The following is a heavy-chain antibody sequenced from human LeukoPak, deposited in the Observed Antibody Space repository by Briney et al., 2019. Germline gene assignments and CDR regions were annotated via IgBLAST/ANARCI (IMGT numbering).Heavy chain of an antibody. CDR2: IYTSGSI. V-gene: IGHV4-4*07. J-gene: IGHJ5*02. Sequence: SETLSLTCTVSGGSISNYHWSWIRQPAGRGLEWIGRIYTSGSITYNPSLKSRVSMSVDTSKNQFSLKLSSVTAADTAVYYCARDSGTTGEVKFDPWGQGTLVTVSS. CDR1: GGSISNYH. CDR3: ARDSGTTGEVKFDP. D-gene: IGHD3-10*01.